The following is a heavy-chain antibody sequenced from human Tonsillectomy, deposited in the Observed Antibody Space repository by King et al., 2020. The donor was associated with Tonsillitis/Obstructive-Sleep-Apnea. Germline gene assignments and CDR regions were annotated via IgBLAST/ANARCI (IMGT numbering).Heavy chain of an antibody. V-gene: IGHV1-2*02. D-gene: IGHD3-10*01. CDR2: INPNSGGT. Sequence: QLVQSGAEVKKPGASVKVSCKASGYIFIGYYMHWVRQAPGQGLEWMGWINPNSGGTNYAQKFQGRVTMTRDTSISTAYMELSRLRSDDTAVYYCARERYYGLGRDNPHFEYWGQGTLATVSS. CDR3: ARERYYGLGRDNPHFEY. J-gene: IGHJ4*02. CDR1: GYIFIGYY.